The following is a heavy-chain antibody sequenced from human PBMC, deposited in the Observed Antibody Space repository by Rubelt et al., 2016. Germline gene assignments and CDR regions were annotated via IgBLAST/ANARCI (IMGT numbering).Heavy chain of an antibody. J-gene: IGHJ4*02. Sequence: QVQLVQSGAEVKKPGSSVMVSCKASGGTFRSYAISWVRQAPGQGLEWMGGINPIFGTATYAQKFQGRVTIIADESTSTSYMGLSSLRSEDTAVYYCARRQQLGPFDYWGQGTLVTVSS. V-gene: IGHV1-69*01. CDR3: ARRQQLGPFDY. CDR2: INPIFGTA. CDR1: GGTFRSYA. D-gene: IGHD6-13*01.